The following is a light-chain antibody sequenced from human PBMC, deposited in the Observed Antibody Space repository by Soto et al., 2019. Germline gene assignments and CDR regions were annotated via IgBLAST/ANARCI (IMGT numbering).Light chain of an antibody. CDR3: QQYSNWLLT. CDR2: GAS. CDR1: QSVSSN. V-gene: IGKV3-15*01. Sequence: EIVMTQSPATLSVSPGERATLSCRASQSVSSNLAWYQQKPGQAPRLLIYGASTRATGIPARFSGSGSGTDFTLTISSLQSEDFAVYYCQQYSNWLLTFGGGTKVEIK. J-gene: IGKJ4*01.